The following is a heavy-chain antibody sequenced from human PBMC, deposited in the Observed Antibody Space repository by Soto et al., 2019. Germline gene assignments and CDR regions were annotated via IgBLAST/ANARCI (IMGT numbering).Heavy chain of an antibody. Sequence: SETLSLTCTVSGGSISSYYWSWIRQPPGKGLEWIGYIYYSGSTNYNPSLKSRVTISVDTSKNQFSLKLSSVTAADTAVYHCARQMAGVDYWGQGTLVTVSS. D-gene: IGHD6-19*01. CDR2: IYYSGST. CDR3: ARQMAGVDY. CDR1: GGSISSYY. J-gene: IGHJ4*02. V-gene: IGHV4-59*08.